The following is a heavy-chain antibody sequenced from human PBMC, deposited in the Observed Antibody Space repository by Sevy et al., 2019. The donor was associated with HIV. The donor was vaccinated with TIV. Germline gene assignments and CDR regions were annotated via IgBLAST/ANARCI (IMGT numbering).Heavy chain of an antibody. Sequence: SETLSLTCAVYGGSFSAYYWNWIHQPPGKGLEWIGEINHSGSTNYNPSLKSRVTMSVDTSKKQFSLKLSSVTAADTAVYYCARVLADDYIWGSHRPKYYFDFWGQGTLVTVSS. CDR1: GGSFSAYY. J-gene: IGHJ4*02. CDR2: INHSGST. CDR3: ARVLADDYIWGSHRPKYYFDF. V-gene: IGHV4-34*01. D-gene: IGHD3-16*02.